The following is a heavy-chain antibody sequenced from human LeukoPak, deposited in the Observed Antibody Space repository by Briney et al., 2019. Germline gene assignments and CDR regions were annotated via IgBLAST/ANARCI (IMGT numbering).Heavy chain of an antibody. J-gene: IGHJ3*02. Sequence: PGGSLKLSCAASGFTFSSYGMHWVRQAPGKGLEWVAVISYDGSNKYYADSVKGRFTISRDNSKNTLYLQMNSLRAEDTAVYYCAKEGRLIAYGDHAFDIWGQGTMVTVSS. CDR3: AKEGRLIAYGDHAFDI. D-gene: IGHD4-17*01. CDR1: GFTFSSYG. V-gene: IGHV3-30*18. CDR2: ISYDGSNK.